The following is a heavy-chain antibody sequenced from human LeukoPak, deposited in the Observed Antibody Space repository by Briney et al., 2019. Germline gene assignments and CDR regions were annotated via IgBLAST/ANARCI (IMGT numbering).Heavy chain of an antibody. CDR1: GGSISSYY. Sequence: PSETLSLTCTVSGGSISSYYWSWIRQPAGKGLEWIGRIYTSGTTHYNPSLKSRVTMSVDTSKNQFSLKLSSVTAADTAVYYCARLSTVTTSFDYWGQGTLVTVSS. CDR3: ARLSTVTTSFDY. D-gene: IGHD4-17*01. J-gene: IGHJ4*02. V-gene: IGHV4-4*07. CDR2: IYTSGTT.